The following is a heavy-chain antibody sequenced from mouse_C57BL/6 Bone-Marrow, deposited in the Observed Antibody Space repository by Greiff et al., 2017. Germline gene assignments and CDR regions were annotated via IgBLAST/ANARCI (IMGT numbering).Heavy chain of an antibody. CDR3: ARCGYGSSPYYFDY. V-gene: IGHV1-4*01. CDR2: INPSSGYT. J-gene: IGHJ2*01. CDR1: GYTFTSYT. D-gene: IGHD1-1*01. Sequence: QVQLKESGAELARPGASVKMSCKASGYTFTSYTMHWVKQRPGQGLEWIGYINPSSGYTKYNQKFKDKATLTADKSSSTAYMQLSSLTSEDSAVYYCARCGYGSSPYYFDYWGQGTTLTVSS.